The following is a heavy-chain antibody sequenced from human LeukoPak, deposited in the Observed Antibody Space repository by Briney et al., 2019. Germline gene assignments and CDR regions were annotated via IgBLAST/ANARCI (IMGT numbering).Heavy chain of an antibody. CDR1: GGSFSGYY. Sequence: SETLSLTCAVYGGSFSGYYWSWIRQPPGKGLEWIGEINHSGSINYNPSLKSRVTISVDTSKNQFSLKLSSVTAADTAVYYCARGLHCSSTSCYEGAFDYWGQGTLVTVSS. J-gene: IGHJ4*02. D-gene: IGHD2-2*01. V-gene: IGHV4-34*01. CDR3: ARGLHCSSTSCYEGAFDY. CDR2: INHSGSI.